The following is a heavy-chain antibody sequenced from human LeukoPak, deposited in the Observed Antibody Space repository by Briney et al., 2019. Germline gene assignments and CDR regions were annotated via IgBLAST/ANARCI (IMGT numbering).Heavy chain of an antibody. V-gene: IGHV1-69*01. D-gene: IGHD3-22*01. Sequence: GTANYAQKFQGRVTITADESTSTAYMELSSLRSEDTAVYYCARTLYYYDSSGYHPAYYFDYWGQGTLVTVSS. CDR3: ARTLYYYDSSGYHPAYYFDY. J-gene: IGHJ4*02. CDR2: GTA.